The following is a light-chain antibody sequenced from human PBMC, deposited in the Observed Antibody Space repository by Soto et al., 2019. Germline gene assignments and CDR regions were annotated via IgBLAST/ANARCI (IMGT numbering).Light chain of an antibody. J-gene: IGLJ2*01. CDR3: AAWDDSLNAL. V-gene: IGLV1-44*01. Sequence: QSVLTQPPSASGTPGQWVTISCSGSSSNIGSNAVNWYQQLPGTAPKLLIYSNNQRPSGVPDRFSGSKSGTSASLAISGLQSEDEAEYYCAAWDDSLNALFGGGTKLTVL. CDR2: SNN. CDR1: SSNIGSNA.